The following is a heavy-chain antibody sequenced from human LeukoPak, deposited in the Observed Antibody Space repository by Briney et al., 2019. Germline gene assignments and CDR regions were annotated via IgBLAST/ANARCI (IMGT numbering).Heavy chain of an antibody. V-gene: IGHV4-61*10. CDR3: ARVFDSGSQAYFYYMDV. CDR1: GGSINSGSYY. CDR2: IYSSGST. D-gene: IGHD3-10*01. Sequence: PSEALSLTCTVSGGSINSGSYYWSWIRQPAGKGLEWIGYIYSSGSTNYNPSLKSRVTMSVDTSKNQFSLKVSSVTAADTAVYYCARVFDSGSQAYFYYMDVWGKGTTVTISS. J-gene: IGHJ6*03.